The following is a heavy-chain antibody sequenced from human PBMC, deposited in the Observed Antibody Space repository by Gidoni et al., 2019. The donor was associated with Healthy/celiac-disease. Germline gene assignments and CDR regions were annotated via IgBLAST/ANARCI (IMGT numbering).Heavy chain of an antibody. CDR1: GFTVRTTY. CDR2: IYSGCST. CDR3: ARVGYDILTGYYNWGYYFDY. J-gene: IGHJ4*02. Sequence: EVQLVESGGGLIQPGGSLRLSCAASGFTVRTTYISWVRQAPGKGRAWVSGIYSGCSTYYADSGKGRFTISRDNSKNTLYLQMNSLRAEDTAVYYCARVGYDILTGYYNWGYYFDYWGQGTLVTVSS. D-gene: IGHD3-9*01. V-gene: IGHV3-53*01.